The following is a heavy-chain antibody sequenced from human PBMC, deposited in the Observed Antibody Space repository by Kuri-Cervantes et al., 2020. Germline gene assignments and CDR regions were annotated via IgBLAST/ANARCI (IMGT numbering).Heavy chain of an antibody. CDR2: INHSGST. Sequence: GSLRLSCAVYGGSFSGYYWSWIRQPPGKGLEWTGEINHSGSTNYNPSLKSRVTISVDTSKNQFSLKLSSVTAADTAVYFCAYNYDSSGYYNFDSWGQGTLVTVSS. D-gene: IGHD3-22*01. CDR1: GGSFSGYY. CDR3: AYNYDSSGYYNFDS. V-gene: IGHV4-34*01. J-gene: IGHJ4*02.